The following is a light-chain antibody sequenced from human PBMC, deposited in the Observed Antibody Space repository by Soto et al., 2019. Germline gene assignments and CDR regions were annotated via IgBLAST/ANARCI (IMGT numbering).Light chain of an antibody. CDR2: DAY. V-gene: IGKV3-11*01. CDR3: QQRSNWLT. Sequence: EVVLTHSPVTLSLSPGERATLSCRASQSFRGLLAWYQQKPGQAPRLLIYDAYNRATGIPPRFSGSGSGTDFTLTISSLEPEDFAVYYCQQRSNWLTFGGGTKVDIK. CDR1: QSFRGL. J-gene: IGKJ4*01.